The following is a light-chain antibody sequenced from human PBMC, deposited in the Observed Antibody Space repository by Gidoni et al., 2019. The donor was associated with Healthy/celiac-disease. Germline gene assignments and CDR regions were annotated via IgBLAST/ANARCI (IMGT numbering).Light chain of an antibody. Sequence: EIVLTQSPATLSLSPGERATLPCRASRTVSSYLAWYQQKPGQAPRLLTYDASNRATGIPARFSGSGSGTDFTLTISSLEPEDFAVYYCQQRSNWPLFTFGPGTKVDIK. V-gene: IGKV3-11*01. CDR3: QQRSNWPLFT. CDR2: DAS. J-gene: IGKJ3*01. CDR1: RTVSSY.